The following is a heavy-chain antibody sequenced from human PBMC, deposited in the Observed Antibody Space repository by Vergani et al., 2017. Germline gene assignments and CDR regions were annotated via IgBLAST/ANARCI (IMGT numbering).Heavy chain of an antibody. CDR1: GFTFSSYA. V-gene: IGHV3-23*01. CDR3: TKGSRGYTGYFFEY. D-gene: IGHD5-12*01. J-gene: IGHJ4*02. Sequence: EVQLLESGGGLVQPGGSLRLSCAASGFTFSSYAMSWVRQAPGKGLEWVSVISTSGGSTYYADSVKGRFTISRDNSKNTLYLQMNSLRADDTAVYYCTKGSRGYTGYFFEYWGQGNVATGSS. CDR2: ISTSGGST.